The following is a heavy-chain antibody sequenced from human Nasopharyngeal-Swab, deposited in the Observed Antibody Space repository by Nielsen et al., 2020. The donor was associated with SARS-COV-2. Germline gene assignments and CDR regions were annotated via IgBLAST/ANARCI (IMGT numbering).Heavy chain of an antibody. V-gene: IGHV3-30-3*01. CDR3: ARDASSSWYIGGEDY. J-gene: IGHJ4*02. CDR2: ISYDGSNK. Sequence: GGSLRLSCAAPGFTFSSYAMHWVRQAPGKGLEWVAVISYDGSNKYYADSVKGRFTISRDNSKNTLYLQMNSLRAEDTAVYYCARDASSSWYIGGEDYWGQGTLVTVSS. D-gene: IGHD6-13*01. CDR1: GFTFSSYA.